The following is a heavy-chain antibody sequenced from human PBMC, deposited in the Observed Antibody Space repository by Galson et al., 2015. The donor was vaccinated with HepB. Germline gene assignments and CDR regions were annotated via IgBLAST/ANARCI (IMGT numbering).Heavy chain of an antibody. J-gene: IGHJ5*02. D-gene: IGHD3-16*01. CDR3: VKEGSWFGGDWFDP. Sequence: SLRLSCAGSGFIFRHHAMAWIRQAPGKGLEWVSGINGRGSTRSYSDAVKGRFSISRVNSKDTVFLQMDNLRAEDTADYYCVKEGSWFGGDWFDPWGQGALVTVS. V-gene: IGHV3-23*01. CDR1: GFIFRHHA. CDR2: INGRGSTR.